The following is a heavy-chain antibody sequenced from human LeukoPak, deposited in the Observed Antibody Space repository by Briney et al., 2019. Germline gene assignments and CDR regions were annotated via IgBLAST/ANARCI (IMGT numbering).Heavy chain of an antibody. V-gene: IGHV4-59*01. Sequence: PSETLSLTCTVSGGSISSYYWSWIRQPPGKGLEWIGYIYYSGSTNYNPSLKSRVTISVDTSKNQFSLKLSSVTAADTAVYYCARGPPDWWFGELLYSNWFDPWGQGTLVTVSS. J-gene: IGHJ5*02. CDR2: IYYSGST. D-gene: IGHD3-10*01. CDR3: ARGPPDWWFGELLYSNWFDP. CDR1: GGSISSYY.